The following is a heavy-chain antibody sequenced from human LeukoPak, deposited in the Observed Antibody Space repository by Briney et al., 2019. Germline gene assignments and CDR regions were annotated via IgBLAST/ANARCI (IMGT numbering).Heavy chain of an antibody. CDR1: GYSFTSYW. J-gene: IGHJ5*02. V-gene: IGHV5-51*01. Sequence: GESLKISCKGSGYSFTSYWIGRVRQMPGKGLEWMGIIYPGDSDTRYSPSFQGQVTISADKSISTAYLQWSSLKASDTAMYYCARGSSWYEEPHWFDPWGQGTLVTVSS. D-gene: IGHD6-13*01. CDR2: IYPGDSDT. CDR3: ARGSSWYEEPHWFDP.